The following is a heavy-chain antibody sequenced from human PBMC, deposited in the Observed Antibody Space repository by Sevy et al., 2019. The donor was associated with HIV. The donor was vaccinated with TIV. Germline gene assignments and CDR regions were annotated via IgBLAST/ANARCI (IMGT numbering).Heavy chain of an antibody. V-gene: IGHV3-30*18. Sequence: GGSLRLSCAASGFTFSGFGMHWVRQAPGKGLEWVAFISNDGGNKYYEDSVKGRFSISRDNCQSTLFLQMNSLRAEDTGVYYCAEGGTDSSDYYDCWGQGTLVTVSS. CDR1: GFTFSGFG. D-gene: IGHD3-22*01. CDR3: AEGGTDSSDYYDC. J-gene: IGHJ4*02. CDR2: ISNDGGNK.